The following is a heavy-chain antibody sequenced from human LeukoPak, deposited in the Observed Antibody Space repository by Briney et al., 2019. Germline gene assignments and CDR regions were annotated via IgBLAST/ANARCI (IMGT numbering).Heavy chain of an antibody. Sequence: GGSLRLSCAASGFTFSSFGMHWVRRSPGKGLEWVAVIWYDGSTKVYADSVKGRFTISRDNSRNTLYLQVNSLRAEDTAVYYCARDRYSSMWSVFEYWGQGALVTVSS. CDR2: IWYDGSTK. CDR3: ARDRYSSMWSVFEY. CDR1: GFTFSSFG. V-gene: IGHV3-33*01. J-gene: IGHJ4*02. D-gene: IGHD6-13*01.